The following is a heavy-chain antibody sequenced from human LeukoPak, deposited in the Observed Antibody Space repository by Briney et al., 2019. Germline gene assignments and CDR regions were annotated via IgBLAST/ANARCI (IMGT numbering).Heavy chain of an antibody. CDR1: GYSVTSYW. J-gene: IGHJ4*02. Sequence: GESLKISCKGSGYSVTSYWIGWVRQMPGIGLEWMGIIYPGDSDTRYTPSFQGQVTISADKSISTAYLQWSSLKASDTAMYYCARRGYCSNGVCYPDSVDYWGQGTLVTVSS. V-gene: IGHV5-51*01. CDR2: IYPGDSDT. D-gene: IGHD2-8*01. CDR3: ARRGYCSNGVCYPDSVDY.